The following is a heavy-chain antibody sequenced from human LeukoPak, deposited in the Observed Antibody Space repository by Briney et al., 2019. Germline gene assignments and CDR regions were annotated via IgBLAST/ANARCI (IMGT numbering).Heavy chain of an antibody. J-gene: IGHJ4*02. D-gene: IGHD6-6*01. V-gene: IGHV4-59*01. Sequence: PSETLSLTCTVSGGSISSYYWSWIRQPPGKGLEWIGYIYYSGSTNYNPSLKSRVTISADTSKNQFSLKLSSVTAADTAVYYCARTKRGIAARLRGINYYFDYWGQGTLVTVSS. CDR1: GGSISSYY. CDR2: IYYSGST. CDR3: ARTKRGIAARLRGINYYFDY.